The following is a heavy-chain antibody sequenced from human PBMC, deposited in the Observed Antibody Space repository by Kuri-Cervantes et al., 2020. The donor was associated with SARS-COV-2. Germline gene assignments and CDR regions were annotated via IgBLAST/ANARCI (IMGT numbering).Heavy chain of an antibody. CDR2: IIPILGIA. D-gene: IGHD1-26*01. CDR1: GGTFSSYA. CDR3: ARVGANVIRPENWFDP. V-gene: IGHV1-69*04. Sequence: SVKVSCKASGGTFSSYAISWVRQAPGQGLEWMGRIIPILGIANYAQKFQGRVTITADESTSTAYMELSSLRSEDTAVYYCARVGANVIRPENWFDPWGQGTLVTVSS. J-gene: IGHJ5*02.